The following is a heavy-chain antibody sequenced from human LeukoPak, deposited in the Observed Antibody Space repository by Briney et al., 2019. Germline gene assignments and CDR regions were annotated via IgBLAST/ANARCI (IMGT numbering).Heavy chain of an antibody. CDR3: ARGTGWD. D-gene: IGHD1-26*01. Sequence: PGGSLRLSCSASGFTFTNYWMTWVRQAPGKGLEWVANINQDGSEKYYGDSVKGRFTISRDNAKNSLYLQMNSLRAEDTAVYYCARGTGWDWGQGTLVTVSS. CDR2: INQDGSEK. V-gene: IGHV3-7*03. J-gene: IGHJ4*02. CDR1: GFTFTNYW.